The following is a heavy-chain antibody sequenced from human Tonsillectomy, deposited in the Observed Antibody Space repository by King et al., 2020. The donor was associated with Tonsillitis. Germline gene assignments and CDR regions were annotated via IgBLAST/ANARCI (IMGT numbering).Heavy chain of an antibody. D-gene: IGHD6-6*01. Sequence: TLKESGPALVKPTQTLSLTCTFSVFSLSTIGMFVSWMRQPPGKALEWLARIERDDEKYYSTSLNTRLTISKDTSKNQDVLTITNMDPVDTATYYCTRIALGSSSAGDYYYYMDVWGKGTTVTVSS. J-gene: IGHJ6*03. CDR2: IERDDEK. V-gene: IGHV2-70*11. CDR1: VFSLSTIGMF. CDR3: TRIALGSSSAGDYYYYMDV.